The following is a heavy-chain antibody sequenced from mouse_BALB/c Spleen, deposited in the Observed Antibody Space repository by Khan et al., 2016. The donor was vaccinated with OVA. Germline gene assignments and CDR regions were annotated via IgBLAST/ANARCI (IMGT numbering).Heavy chain of an antibody. CDR3: VRDGAYHRNDGWFAY. CDR2: INPSNGYT. CDR1: GYTFTSYT. Sequence: QVQLKESGAELARPGASVKMSCKASGYTFTSYTIHWIKKRPGQGLEWIGYINPSNGYTNYNQKFKDKATLTTDKSSTTAYLQLNSLTSDDSAVXNCVRDGAYHRNDGWFAYWGQGTLVTVSA. D-gene: IGHD2-14*01. V-gene: IGHV1-4*01. J-gene: IGHJ3*01.